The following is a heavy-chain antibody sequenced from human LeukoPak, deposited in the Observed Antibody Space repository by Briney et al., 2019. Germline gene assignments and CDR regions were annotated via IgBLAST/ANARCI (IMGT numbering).Heavy chain of an antibody. CDR1: GGSISSSNW. CDR3: ARLSGDTAMVILDY. J-gene: IGHJ4*02. Sequence: SGTLSLTCAVSGGSISSSNWWSWVRQPPGKGLEWIGEIYHSGSTNYNPSLKSRVTISVDKSKNQFSLKLSSVTAADTAVYYCARLSGDTAMVILDYWGQGTLVTVSS. CDR2: IYHSGST. D-gene: IGHD5-18*01. V-gene: IGHV4-4*02.